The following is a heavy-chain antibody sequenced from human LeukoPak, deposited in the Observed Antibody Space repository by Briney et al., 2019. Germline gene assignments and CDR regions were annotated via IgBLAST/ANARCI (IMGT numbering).Heavy chain of an antibody. J-gene: IGHJ5*02. CDR3: ARGGTYVLRFLEWSRKRNWFDP. CDR2: MNPNRGNT. CDR1: GYTFTSYD. Sequence: ASVKVSCKASGYTFTSYDINWVRQATGQGLEWMGWMNPNRGNTGYAQKFQGRVTMTRNTSISTAYMELSSLRSEDTAVYYCARGGTYVLRFLEWSRKRNWFDPWGQGTLVTVSS. V-gene: IGHV1-8*01. D-gene: IGHD3-3*01.